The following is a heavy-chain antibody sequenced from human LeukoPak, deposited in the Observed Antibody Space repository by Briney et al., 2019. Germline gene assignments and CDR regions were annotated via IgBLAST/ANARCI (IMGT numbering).Heavy chain of an antibody. V-gene: IGHV3-21*01. D-gene: IGHD5/OR15-5a*01. CDR3: GSGTASGFSVY. J-gene: IGHJ4*02. CDR1: GFTFTSYS. CDR2: ISYSSSYI. Sequence: GGSLRLSCAASGFTFTSYSMNWVRQAPGKGLEWVSSISYSSSYIYYADSAKGRFTISRDNAKNSLYLQMDSLRAEDTAVYYCGSGTASGFSVYWGQGTLITVSS.